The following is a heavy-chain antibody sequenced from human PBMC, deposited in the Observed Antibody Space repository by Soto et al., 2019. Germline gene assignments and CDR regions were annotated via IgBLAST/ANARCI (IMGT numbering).Heavy chain of an antibody. D-gene: IGHD6-13*01. CDR2: ISYDGSNK. CDR3: AKDPRIAAAGTPFMFDY. V-gene: IGHV3-30*18. CDR1: GFTFSSYG. J-gene: IGHJ4*02. Sequence: GGSLRLSCAASGFTFSSYGMHWVRQAPGKGLEWVAVISYDGSNKYYADSVKGRFTISRDNSKNTLYLQMNSLRAEDTAVYYCAKDPRIAAAGTPFMFDYWGQGPWSPSPQ.